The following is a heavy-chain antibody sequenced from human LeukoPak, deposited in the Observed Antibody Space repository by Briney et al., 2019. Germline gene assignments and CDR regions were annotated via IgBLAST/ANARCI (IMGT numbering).Heavy chain of an antibody. D-gene: IGHD3-22*01. CDR3: AKYGPYYYDSSGPSEYHFDF. V-gene: IGHV3-23*01. CDR1: GFTFSSYA. Sequence: GGSLRLSCTASGFTFSSYAMSWVRQAPGKGLEWVSGINGSGGSTYYADSVRGRFTISRANSKSTVYLQMNSLRVEDTAVYYCAKYGPYYYDSSGPSEYHFDFWGQGALVTVSS. CDR2: INGSGGST. J-gene: IGHJ4*02.